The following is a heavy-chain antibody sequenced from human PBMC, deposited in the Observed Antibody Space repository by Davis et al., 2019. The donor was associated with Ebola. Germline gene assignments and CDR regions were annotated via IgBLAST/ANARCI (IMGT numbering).Heavy chain of an antibody. CDR1: GGSIISSSSY. CDR2: IYYSGIT. D-gene: IGHD3-10*01. CDR3: ARDPGGFGELLWSSYYGMDV. V-gene: IGHV4-39*07. J-gene: IGHJ6*02. Sequence: SETLSLTCTVSGGSIISSSSYWGWIRQPPRKGLEWIGSIYYSGITYYNPSLKSRVTISVDTSKNQFSLKLSSVTAADTAVYYCARDPGGFGELLWSSYYGMDVWGQGTTVTVSS.